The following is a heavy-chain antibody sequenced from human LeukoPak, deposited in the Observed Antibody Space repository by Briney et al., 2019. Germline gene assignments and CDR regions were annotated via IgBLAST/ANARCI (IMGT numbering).Heavy chain of an antibody. Sequence: SETLSLTCTVSGGSISSGGYYWSWIRQHPGKGLEWIGYIYYSGSTYYNPSLKSRVTISVDTSKNQFSLKLSSVTAADTAVYXXXXXXXGXSRSWSRTTDNWFDPWGQGTLVTVAS. CDR2: IYYSGST. J-gene: IGHJ5*02. D-gene: IGHD6-13*01. CDR1: GGSISSGGYY. CDR3: XXXXXGXSRSWSRTTDNWFDP. V-gene: IGHV4-31*03.